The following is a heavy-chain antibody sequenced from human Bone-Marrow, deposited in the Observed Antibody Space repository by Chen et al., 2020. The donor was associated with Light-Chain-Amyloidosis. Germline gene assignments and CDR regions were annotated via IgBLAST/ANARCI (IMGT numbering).Heavy chain of an antibody. Sequence: VQLLESGGGLVRPGGSMRLSCAATGFTFSSYAMNWGRQAPGKGLEWVSAISGSGGSTYYADSVKGRFTISRDNSKNTLYLQMNSLRAEDTAVYYCAKDRWDYYDSSGYYGYFDYWGQGTLVTVSS. CDR1: GFTFSSYA. V-gene: IGHV3-23*01. CDR3: AKDRWDYYDSSGYYGYFDY. J-gene: IGHJ4*02. D-gene: IGHD3-22*01. CDR2: ISGSGGST.